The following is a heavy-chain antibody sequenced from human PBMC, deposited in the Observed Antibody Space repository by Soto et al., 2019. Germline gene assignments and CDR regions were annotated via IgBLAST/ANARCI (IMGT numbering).Heavy chain of an antibody. CDR2: IYYSGST. CDR3: ASYRADPLAAAGTHDAFDI. D-gene: IGHD6-13*01. Sequence: SETLSLTCTVSGGSISSSSYYWGWIRQPPGKGLGWIGSIYYSGSTYYNPSLKSRVTISVDTSKNQFSLKLSSVTAADTAVYYCASYRADPLAAAGTHDAFDIWGQGTMVTVSS. V-gene: IGHV4-39*01. CDR1: GGSISSSSYY. J-gene: IGHJ3*02.